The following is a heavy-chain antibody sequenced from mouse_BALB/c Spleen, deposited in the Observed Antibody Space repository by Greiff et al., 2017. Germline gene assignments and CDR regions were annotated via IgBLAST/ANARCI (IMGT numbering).Heavy chain of an antibody. CDR2: INSNGGST. CDR1: GFTFSSYY. CDR3: AREGDDGYPYYYAMDY. J-gene: IGHJ4*01. D-gene: IGHD2-3*01. V-gene: IGHV5-6-2*01. Sequence: EVQLVESGGGLVKLGGSLKLSCAASGFTFSSYYMSWVRQTPEKRLELVAAINSNGGSTYYPDTVKGRFTISRDNAKNTLYLQMSSLKSEDTALYYCAREGDDGYPYYYAMDYWGQGTSVTVSS.